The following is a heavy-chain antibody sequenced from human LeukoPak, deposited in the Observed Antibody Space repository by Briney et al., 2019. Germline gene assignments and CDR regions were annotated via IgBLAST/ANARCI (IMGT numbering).Heavy chain of an antibody. D-gene: IGHD3-10*01. V-gene: IGHV1-2*02. J-gene: IGHJ4*02. CDR1: GYTFTGYY. CDR3: ARAYGSGSYHGRLVHRGPYYFDY. Sequence: GASVKVSCKASGYTFTGYYMHWVRQAPGQGLEWMGWINPNSGGTNYAQKFRGRVTMTRDTSISTAYMELSRLRSDDTAVYYCARAYGSGSYHGRLVHRGPYYFDYWGQGTLVTVSS. CDR2: INPNSGGT.